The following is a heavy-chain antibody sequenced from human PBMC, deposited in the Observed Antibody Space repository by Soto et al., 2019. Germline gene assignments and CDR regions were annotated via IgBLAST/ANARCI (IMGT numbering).Heavy chain of an antibody. CDR1: GFTFSTFW. CDR2: INTDGSKT. Sequence: GGSLRLSCAASGFTFSTFWMHWVRQAPGKGLVWVSRINTDGSKTTYAASVKGRFTISRDNAKNTVYLQMDSLRAEDTAVYYCATVATNSYNWLDPWAQGTLVPVSS. V-gene: IGHV3-74*01. CDR3: ATVATNSYNWLDP. D-gene: IGHD5-12*01. J-gene: IGHJ5*01.